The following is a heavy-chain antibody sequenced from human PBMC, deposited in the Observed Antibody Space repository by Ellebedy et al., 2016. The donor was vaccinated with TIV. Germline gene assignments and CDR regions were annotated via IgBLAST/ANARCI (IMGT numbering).Heavy chain of an antibody. D-gene: IGHD2-2*01. CDR2: IYHSGNT. V-gene: IGHV4-38-2*02. Sequence: MPGGSLRLSCTVSGYSISRGYYWGWIRQPPGKGLEWIGNIYHSGNTYYNPSLKNRVTISVDTSKNQFSLKLTSVTAADTAVYYCAADRSISWYFYWGQGTLVTVSS. CDR3: AADRSISWYFY. CDR1: GYSISRGYY. J-gene: IGHJ4*02.